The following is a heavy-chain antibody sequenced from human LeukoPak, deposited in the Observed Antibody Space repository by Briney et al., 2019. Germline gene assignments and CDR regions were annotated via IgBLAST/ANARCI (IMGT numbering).Heavy chain of an antibody. CDR2: IKQDESEI. Sequence: PGGSLRLSCAASGFPFSTYWMTWVRQAPRKGLEWVANIKQDESEIYYVGSVKGRFTISRDNAKNSLYLQMNSLRAEDTAVYFCARAQLTSMAADYWGQGTLVTVSS. CDR3: ARAQLTSMAADY. D-gene: IGHD5-18*01. CDR1: GFPFSTYW. J-gene: IGHJ4*02. V-gene: IGHV3-7*01.